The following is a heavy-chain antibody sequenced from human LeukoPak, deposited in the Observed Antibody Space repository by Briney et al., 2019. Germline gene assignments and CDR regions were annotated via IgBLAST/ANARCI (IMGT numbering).Heavy chain of an antibody. CDR3: AKSGSGSYYNVVRWDNWFDP. Sequence: GGSLRLSCAASGFTFSSYAMSWVRQAPGKGLEWVSAISGSGGSTYYADSVKGRFTISRDNSKNTLYLQMNSLRAEDTAVYYCAKSGSGSYYNVVRWDNWFDPWGQGTLVTVSS. CDR1: GFTFSSYA. V-gene: IGHV3-23*01. J-gene: IGHJ5*02. CDR2: ISGSGGST. D-gene: IGHD3-10*01.